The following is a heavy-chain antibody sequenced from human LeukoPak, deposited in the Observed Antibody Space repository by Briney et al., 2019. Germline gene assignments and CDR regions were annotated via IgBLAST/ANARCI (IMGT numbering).Heavy chain of an antibody. Sequence: SETLSLTCAVFGGSFTENNWSWIRQPPGKGLEWIAEINHSGSISYNPSLKSRVSMSVDTSKNQFSLKLSSVTAADTAVYYCARFLRNTAMAPFDYWGQGTLVTVSS. CDR2: INHSGSI. D-gene: IGHD5-18*01. V-gene: IGHV4-34*01. J-gene: IGHJ4*02. CDR3: ARFLRNTAMAPFDY. CDR1: GGSFTENN.